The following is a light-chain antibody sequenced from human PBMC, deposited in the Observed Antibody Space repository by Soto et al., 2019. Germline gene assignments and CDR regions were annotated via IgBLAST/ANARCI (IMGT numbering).Light chain of an antibody. J-gene: IGKJ2*01. CDR1: QSVSSDF. V-gene: IGKV3-20*01. CDR3: QQYRSSPYT. Sequence: EIVLTQSPGTLSLSPGERATLSCRASQSVSSDFLAWYQQKPGQAPRLLIYGASSRATGIPDRFSGSGSGTDFTLTISRLEPEDFAVYYCQQYRSSPYTFDQGTKLEIK. CDR2: GAS.